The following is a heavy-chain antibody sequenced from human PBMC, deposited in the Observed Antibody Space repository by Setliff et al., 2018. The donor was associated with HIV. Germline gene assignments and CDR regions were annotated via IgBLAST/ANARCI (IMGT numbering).Heavy chain of an antibody. J-gene: IGHJ3*02. D-gene: IGHD3-22*01. Sequence: PGESLKISCAASGFTFVNHDIEWVCQAPGKGLEWVSHIGTAGDTYYLDSVKGRFTISREDARNSGYLQMNSLRDDDTAVYFCARTAYYRDSSGYYSVAFDMWGPGTMVTVSS. CDR1: GFTFVNHD. CDR2: IGTAGDT. V-gene: IGHV3-13*01. CDR3: ARTAYYRDSSGYYSVAFDM.